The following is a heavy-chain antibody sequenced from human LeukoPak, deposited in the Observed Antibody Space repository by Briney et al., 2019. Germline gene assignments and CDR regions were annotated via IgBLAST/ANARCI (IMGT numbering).Heavy chain of an antibody. Sequence: SETLSLTCTVSGGSISSYYWSWIRQPPGKGLEWIGYIYYSGSTNYNPSLKSRVTISVDTSKNQFSLKLSSVTAADTAVYYCARGLLWFGELSRPPSDYYYYYYMDVWGKGTTVTISS. J-gene: IGHJ6*03. D-gene: IGHD3-10*01. CDR2: IYYSGST. CDR1: GGSISSYY. V-gene: IGHV4-59*01. CDR3: ARGLLWFGELSRPPSDYYYYYYMDV.